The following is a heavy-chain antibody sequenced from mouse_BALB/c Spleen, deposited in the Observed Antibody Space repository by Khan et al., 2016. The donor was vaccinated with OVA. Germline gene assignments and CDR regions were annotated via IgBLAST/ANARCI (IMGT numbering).Heavy chain of an antibody. CDR3: AIVGPYHANYVVLCAY. D-gene: IGHD2-10*01. CDR1: GYTFTSYT. V-gene: IGHV1-4*01. Sequence: QVQLQQSGAELARPGASVKMSCKASGYTFTSYTMHWVKQRPGQGLEWIGYINPSNGYTNYNQKFRDKATLTADKSSRQAYMQLSSLTSADSAVYFCAIVGPYHANYVVLCAYGGLGTLVTVSA. J-gene: IGHJ3*01. CDR2: INPSNGYT.